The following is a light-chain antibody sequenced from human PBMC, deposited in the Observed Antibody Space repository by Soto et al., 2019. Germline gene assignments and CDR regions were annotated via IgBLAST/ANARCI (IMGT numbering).Light chain of an antibody. Sequence: QPVLTQPASVPGSPGQTITISCTGANSDIGAYDYVSWYQQHPGKVPKLIIYDVNDRPSAVSDRLSGSKSGNTASLTISGLLTEDEADYYCSSYTTRNTYVFGTGTKVTVL. V-gene: IGLV2-14*03. CDR2: DVN. CDR3: SSYTTRNTYV. CDR1: NSDIGAYDY. J-gene: IGLJ1*01.